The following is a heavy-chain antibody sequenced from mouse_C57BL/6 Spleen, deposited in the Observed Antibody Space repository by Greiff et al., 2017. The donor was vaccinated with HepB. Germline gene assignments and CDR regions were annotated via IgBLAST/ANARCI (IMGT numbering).Heavy chain of an antibody. CDR3: ARMGLYGNYGGMDY. CDR2: IWSGGST. D-gene: IGHD2-1*01. Sequence: VQLKESGPGLVQPSQSLSITCTVSGFSLTSYGVHWVRQSPGKGLEWLGVIWSGGSTDYNAAFISRLSISKDNSKSQVFFKMNSLQADDTAIYYCARMGLYGNYGGMDYWGQGTSVTVSS. J-gene: IGHJ4*01. CDR1: GFSLTSYG. V-gene: IGHV2-2*01.